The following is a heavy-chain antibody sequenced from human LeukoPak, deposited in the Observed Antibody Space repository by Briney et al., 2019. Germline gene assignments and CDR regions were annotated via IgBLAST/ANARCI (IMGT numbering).Heavy chain of an antibody. CDR3: ARGAHCSGGSCYLSWFDP. D-gene: IGHD2-15*01. Sequence: TLSLTCAVSGGSISSGCYSWSWIRQPPGKGLDWIGYIYHSGSTYYHPSLKSRVTISVDRSKNHFSLKLSSVTAADTAVYYCARGAHCSGGSCYLSWFDPWGQGTLVTVSS. J-gene: IGHJ5*02. CDR1: GGSISSGCYS. V-gene: IGHV4-30-2*01. CDR2: IYHSGST.